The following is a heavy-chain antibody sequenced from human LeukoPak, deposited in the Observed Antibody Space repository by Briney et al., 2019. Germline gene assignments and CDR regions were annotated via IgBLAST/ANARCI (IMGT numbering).Heavy chain of an antibody. V-gene: IGHV4-39*07. CDR1: GGSISSSSYY. CDR3: ASNGQWELLEIYNWFDP. Sequence: PSETLSLTCTVSGGSISSSSYYWGWIRQPPGKGLEWIGSIYYSGSTYYNPSLKSRVTISVDTSKNQFSLKLSSVTAADTAVYYCASNGQWELLEIYNWFDPWGQGTLVTVSS. J-gene: IGHJ5*02. CDR2: IYYSGST. D-gene: IGHD1-26*01.